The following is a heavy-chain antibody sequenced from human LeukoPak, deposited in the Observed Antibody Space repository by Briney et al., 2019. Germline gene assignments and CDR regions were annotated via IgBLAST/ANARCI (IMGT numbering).Heavy chain of an antibody. CDR2: ISTSGVYI. D-gene: IGHD1-26*01. CDR3: ARSKSGGSYYLPDY. V-gene: IGHV3-21*06. J-gene: IGHJ4*02. CDR1: GFSFSSYT. Sequence: PGGSLRLSCAASGFSFSSYTMNWVRQAPGKGLEWVSSISTSGVYIYYADSLKGRFTISRDNAKNSLYLQMNSLRAEDTAVYYCARSKSGGSYYLPDYWGQGTLVTVSS.